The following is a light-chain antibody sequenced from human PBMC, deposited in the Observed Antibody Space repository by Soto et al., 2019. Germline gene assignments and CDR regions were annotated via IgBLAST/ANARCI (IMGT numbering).Light chain of an antibody. J-gene: IGKJ4*01. CDR2: GAS. CDR3: QQYNNWPPKT. CDR1: QSVGSS. Sequence: EMVLTQSPASLSLSPGERAALSGRGSQSVGSSLAWYQQRPGQAPRLLIYGASTRATGIPARFSSSGSGTEFTLTISSLQSEDFAVYYCQQYNNWPPKTFGGGTKVDIK. V-gene: IGKV3-15*01.